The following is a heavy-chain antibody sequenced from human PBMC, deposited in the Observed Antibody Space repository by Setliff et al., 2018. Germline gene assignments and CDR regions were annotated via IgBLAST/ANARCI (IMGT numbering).Heavy chain of an antibody. D-gene: IGHD3-22*01. J-gene: IGHJ4*02. Sequence: LSLSCVASEFSLSDHYMDWVRQAPGKGLEWVGRSRNKGNSYSTEYAASVKGRFTISRDDSKNTAYLQMNSLKTEDTAVYFCSPSTYYHDTSGHSLDYWGQGALVTVSS. CDR1: EFSLSDHY. CDR3: SPSTYYHDTSGHSLDY. V-gene: IGHV3-72*01. CDR2: SRNKGNSYST.